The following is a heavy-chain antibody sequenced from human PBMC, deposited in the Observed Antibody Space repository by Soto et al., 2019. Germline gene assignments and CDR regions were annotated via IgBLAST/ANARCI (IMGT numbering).Heavy chain of an antibody. D-gene: IGHD1-1*01. V-gene: IGHV3-48*01. CDR2: ISSSSSTI. CDR1: GFTFSSYS. J-gene: IGHJ4*02. Sequence: EVQLVESGGGLVQPGGSLRLSCAASGFTFSSYSMNWVRQAPGKGLEWVSYISSSSSTIYYADSVKGRFTISRDNAKNSLYLQRNGLRAEDTTVYYCTRDLNNGLFDYWGQGNLVTVSS. CDR3: TRDLNNGLFDY.